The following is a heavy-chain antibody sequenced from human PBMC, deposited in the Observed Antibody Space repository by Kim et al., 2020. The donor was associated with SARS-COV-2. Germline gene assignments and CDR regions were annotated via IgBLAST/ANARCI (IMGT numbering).Heavy chain of an antibody. Sequence: GGSLRLSCVASGFTFSTSPMGWVRQAPGKGLEWVSRISWDGKRTYYADSVKGRVTMSSDKSKNTVDLHMNSLRAEDTAVYYCAKGVTNSGFDYWGQGAQV. CDR3: AKGVTNSGFDY. V-gene: IGHV3-23*01. CDR2: ISWDGKRT. CDR1: GFTFSTSP. D-gene: IGHD4-17*01. J-gene: IGHJ4*02.